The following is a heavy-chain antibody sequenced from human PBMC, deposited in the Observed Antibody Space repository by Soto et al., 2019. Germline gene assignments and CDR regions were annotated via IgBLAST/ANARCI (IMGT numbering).Heavy chain of an antibody. CDR3: ARHVATGHLLFDY. V-gene: IGHV5-10-1*01. D-gene: IGHD5-12*01. Sequence: PGESLKSSGKGSGYSFTIYWISWVLQMPGKGLEWMGRIDPSDSYTNYSPSFQGHVTISADKSISTAYLQWSSLKASDTAMYYCARHVATGHLLFDYWGQGTLVTVSS. CDR1: GYSFTIYW. CDR2: IDPSDSYT. J-gene: IGHJ4*02.